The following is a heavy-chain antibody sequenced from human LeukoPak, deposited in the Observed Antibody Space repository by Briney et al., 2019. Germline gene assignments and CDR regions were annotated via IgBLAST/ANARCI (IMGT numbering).Heavy chain of an antibody. CDR1: EFTFSNYV. Sequence: GGSLRLSCAASEFTFSNYVMNWVRQAPGKGLERVSSIRQSGDITYYADSVKGRFTISRDNSKNTLSLQMNSLSREDTAIYYCVRRGGSDGWGAFDIWGQGTVVTVSS. V-gene: IGHV3-23*01. CDR3: VRRGGSDGWGAFDI. J-gene: IGHJ3*02. CDR2: IRQSGDIT. D-gene: IGHD5-24*01.